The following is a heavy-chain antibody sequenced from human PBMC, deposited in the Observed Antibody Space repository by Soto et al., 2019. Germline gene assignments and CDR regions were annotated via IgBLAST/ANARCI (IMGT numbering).Heavy chain of an antibody. J-gene: IGHJ4*02. Sequence: SETLSLTCAVSGGSISSGGYSWSWIRQPPGKGLEWIGYIYHSGSTYYNPSLKSRVTISVDRSKNQFSPKLSSVTAADTAVYYCARGIVATIHFDYWGQGTLVTVSS. CDR1: GGSISSGGYS. D-gene: IGHD5-12*01. CDR3: ARGIVATIHFDY. CDR2: IYHSGST. V-gene: IGHV4-30-2*01.